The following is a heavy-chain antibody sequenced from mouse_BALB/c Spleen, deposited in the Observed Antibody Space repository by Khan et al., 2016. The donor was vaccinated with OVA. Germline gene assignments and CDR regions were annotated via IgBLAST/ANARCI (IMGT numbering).Heavy chain of an antibody. D-gene: IGHD1-1*01. CDR1: GDTFISYY. CDR3: AISYYGSFWYFDV. Sequence: QVQLQQPGLELVNPGASVKMSCKASGDTFISYYIHWVKQRPGQGLEWIGWIYPGDGRTKYNEKFKGKTTLTADKSSSTAYIVLSSLNSEESAMYFCAISYYGSFWYFDVWGAGTTVTVSS. J-gene: IGHJ1*01. V-gene: IGHV1S56*01. CDR2: IYPGDGRT.